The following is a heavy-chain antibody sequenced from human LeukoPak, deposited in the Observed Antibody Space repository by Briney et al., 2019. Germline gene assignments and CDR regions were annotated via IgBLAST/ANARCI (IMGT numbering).Heavy chain of an antibody. CDR3: ARGFERGKYGSGSYAFDY. D-gene: IGHD3-10*01. V-gene: IGHV1-69*02. CDR1: GGTFSSYT. J-gene: IGHJ4*02. CDR2: IIPILGIA. Sequence: ASVKVSCKASGGTFSSYTISWVRQAPGQGLEWMGRIIPILGIANCAQKFQGRVTITADKSTSTAYMELSSLRSEDTAVYYCARGFERGKYGSGSYAFDYWGQGTLVTVSS.